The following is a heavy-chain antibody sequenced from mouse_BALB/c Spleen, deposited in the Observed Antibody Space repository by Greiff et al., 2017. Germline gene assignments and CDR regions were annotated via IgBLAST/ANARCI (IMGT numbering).Heavy chain of an antibody. CDR1: GYTFTDYW. CDR3: ARFPITTARMDY. CDR2: IDTSDSYT. D-gene: IGHD1-1*01. J-gene: IGHJ4*01. Sequence: QVQLQQSGAELVMPGASVKMSCKASGYTFTDYWMHWVKQRPGQGLEWIGAIDTSDSYTSYNQKFKGKATLTVDESSSTAYMQLSSLTSEDSAVYYCARFPITTARMDYWGQGTSVTVSS. V-gene: IGHV1-69*01.